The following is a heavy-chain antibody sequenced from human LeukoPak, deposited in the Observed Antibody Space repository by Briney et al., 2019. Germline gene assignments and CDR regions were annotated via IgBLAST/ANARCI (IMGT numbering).Heavy chain of an antibody. CDR1: GLTGSHNY. CDR2: IRDSGSST. CDR3: ARTGYSSGWYEGVWFDP. D-gene: IGHD6-19*01. Sequence: GGSLRLSCAASGLTGSHNYVSWVRQAPGKGLEWVSAIRDSGSSTHYADSVKGRFTTSRDNSKNTLFLQMNSLRAEDTAVYYCARTGYSSGWYEGVWFDPWGQGTLVTVSS. V-gene: IGHV3-53*01. J-gene: IGHJ5*02.